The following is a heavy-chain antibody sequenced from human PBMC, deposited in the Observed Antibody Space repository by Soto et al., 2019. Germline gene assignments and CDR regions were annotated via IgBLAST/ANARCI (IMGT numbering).Heavy chain of an antibody. D-gene: IGHD2-15*01. CDR1: GFTFSSYA. CDR2: ISGSGGST. J-gene: IGHJ4*02. CDR3: AKRPAGYCSGGSCYPFDY. Sequence: GGSLRLSCAASGFTFSSYAMSWVRQAPGKGLEWVSAISGSGGSTYYADSVKGRFTISRDNSKNTLYLQMNSLRAEDTAVYYCAKRPAGYCSGGSCYPFDYSGQGTLVTVSS. V-gene: IGHV3-23*01.